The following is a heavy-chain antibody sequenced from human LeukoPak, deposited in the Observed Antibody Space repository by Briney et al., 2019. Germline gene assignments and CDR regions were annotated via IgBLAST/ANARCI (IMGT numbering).Heavy chain of an antibody. CDR2: IYTSGST. D-gene: IGHD3-22*01. CDR3: ARDRYYYDSSGYRTFDI. CDR1: GGSISSGSYY. J-gene: IGHJ3*02. Sequence: PSETLSLTCTVSGGSISSGSYYWSWIRQPAGKGLEWIGRIYTSGSTNYNPSLKSRVTMSVDTSKNQFSLKLSSVTAADTAVYYCARDRYYYDSSGYRTFDIWGQGTMVTVSS. V-gene: IGHV4-61*02.